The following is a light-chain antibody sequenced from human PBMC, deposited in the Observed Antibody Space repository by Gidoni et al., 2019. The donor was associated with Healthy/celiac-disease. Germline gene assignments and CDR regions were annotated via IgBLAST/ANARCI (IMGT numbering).Light chain of an antibody. CDR1: ALPKQY. CDR2: KDS. CDR3: QSADSSGTSLYV. Sequence: SYELTQPPSVSVSPGQTARITCSGDALPKQYAYWYQQQPGQAPVLVIYKDSERPSGIPERFSGSSSGTTVTLTISGVQAEDEADYYCQSADSSGTSLYVFGTGTKVTVL. J-gene: IGLJ1*01. V-gene: IGLV3-25*03.